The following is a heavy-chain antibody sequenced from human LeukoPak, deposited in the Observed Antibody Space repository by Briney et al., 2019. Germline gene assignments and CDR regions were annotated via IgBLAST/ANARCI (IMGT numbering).Heavy chain of an antibody. Sequence: SVKVSCKASGGTFSSYAISWVRQAPGQGLEWMGRIIPILGIANYAQKFQGRVTITADKSTSTAYMELSSLRSEGTAVYYCAGASAAAPDYFDYRGQGTLVTVSS. CDR3: AGASAAAPDYFDY. CDR1: GGTFSSYA. J-gene: IGHJ4*02. D-gene: IGHD6-13*01. CDR2: IIPILGIA. V-gene: IGHV1-69*04.